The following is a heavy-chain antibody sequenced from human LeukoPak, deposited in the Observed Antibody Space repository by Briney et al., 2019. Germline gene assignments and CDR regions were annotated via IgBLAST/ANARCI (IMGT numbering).Heavy chain of an antibody. CDR1: GYTFTSYG. Sequence: GASVKVSCKASGYTFTSYGISWVRQAPGQGLEWMGWINPNSGGTNYAQNFQGRVTMTRDTSIRTAYMELNRLRSDDTAVYYCAKDLDTYYYDSSGYYSTPDFDYWGQGTLVTVSS. V-gene: IGHV1-2*02. J-gene: IGHJ4*02. D-gene: IGHD3-22*01. CDR3: AKDLDTYYYDSSGYYSTPDFDY. CDR2: INPNSGGT.